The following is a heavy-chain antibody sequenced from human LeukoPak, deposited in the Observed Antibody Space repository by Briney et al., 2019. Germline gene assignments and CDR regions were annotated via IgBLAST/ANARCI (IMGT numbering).Heavy chain of an antibody. CDR1: GFTFSNYW. Sequence: GGSLRLSCAASGFTFSNYWIYWVRQAPGKGLVWVARINPDGSGATYADSVKGRFTISRDNAKNTLYLQMQSLRADDAAVYYCARAVVVSAADYWGQGTLVTVSS. J-gene: IGHJ4*02. D-gene: IGHD2-21*02. CDR2: INPDGSGA. V-gene: IGHV3-74*01. CDR3: ARAVVVSAADY.